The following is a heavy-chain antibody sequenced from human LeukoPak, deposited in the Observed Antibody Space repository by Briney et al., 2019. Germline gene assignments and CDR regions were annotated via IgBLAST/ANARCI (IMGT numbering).Heavy chain of an antibody. V-gene: IGHV3-7*01. Sequence: PGGSLRLSCAASGFTFSSYWMSWVRQAPGKGLEWVANIKQDGSEKYYVDSVKGRFTISRDNAKNSLYLQMNSLRAEDTAVYYCARAPYSSGYYYSWYFDLWGRGTLVTVSS. J-gene: IGHJ2*01. CDR2: IKQDGSEK. CDR3: ARAPYSSGYYYSWYFDL. CDR1: GFTFSSYW. D-gene: IGHD3-22*01.